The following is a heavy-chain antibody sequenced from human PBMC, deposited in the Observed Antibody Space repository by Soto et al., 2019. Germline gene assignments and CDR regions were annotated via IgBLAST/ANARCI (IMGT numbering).Heavy chain of an antibody. D-gene: IGHD2-21*01. CDR3: ATYSRGEAGRGY. CDR1: GGSVTSHH. V-gene: IGHV4-59*08. CDR2: INYDGST. J-gene: IGHJ4*02. Sequence: QVQLQESGPGLVKPSETLSLTCSVSGGSVTSHHLSWIRQPPGKGLEWMGYINYDGSTNYSPSLKSRVIMSVDTSNSQFSLRLSSVTAADTGVYYCATYSRGEAGRGYWGPGTLVTVSS.